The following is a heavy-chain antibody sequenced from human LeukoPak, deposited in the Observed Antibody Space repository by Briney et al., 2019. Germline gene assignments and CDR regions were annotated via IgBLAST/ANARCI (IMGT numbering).Heavy chain of an antibody. J-gene: IGHJ4*02. Sequence: GGSLRLSCAASGFTFSNNWMHWVRQAPGKGLVWVSRINSDGRTTTYADSVKGRFTISRDNAKNTLYLQMNSLRAEDTAVYYCAMIKEGWGQGTLVTVSS. D-gene: IGHD3-22*01. CDR1: GFTFSNNW. CDR3: AMIKEG. CDR2: INSDGRTT. V-gene: IGHV3-74*01.